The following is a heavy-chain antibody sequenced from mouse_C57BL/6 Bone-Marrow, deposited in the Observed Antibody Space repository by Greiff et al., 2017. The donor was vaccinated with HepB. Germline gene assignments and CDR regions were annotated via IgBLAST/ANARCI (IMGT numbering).Heavy chain of an antibody. D-gene: IGHD1-1*01. CDR3: ARWGYYGSNY. Sequence: QVQLKQPGAELVMPGASVKLSCKASGYTFTSYWMHWVKQRPGPGLEWIGEIDPSDSYTNYNQKFKGKSTLTVDKSSSTAYMQLSSLTSEDSAVYYCARWGYYGSNYWGQGTTLTVSS. CDR2: IDPSDSYT. V-gene: IGHV1-69*01. J-gene: IGHJ2*01. CDR1: GYTFTSYW.